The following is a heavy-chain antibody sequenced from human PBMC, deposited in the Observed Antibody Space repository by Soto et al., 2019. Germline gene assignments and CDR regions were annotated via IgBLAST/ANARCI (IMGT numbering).Heavy chain of an antibody. CDR1: GGTFSSYA. D-gene: IGHD6-6*01. CDR2: ISAYNGNT. CDR3: ASGGSSLNFHS. V-gene: IGHV1-18*01. Sequence: ASVKVSCKASGGTFSSYAISWVRQAPGQGLEWMGWISAYNGNTNSAQKFQDRVTMTTDTSTSTAYMELRSLRSDDTAVYYCASGGSSLNFHSWGQGTLVTVSS. J-gene: IGHJ4*02.